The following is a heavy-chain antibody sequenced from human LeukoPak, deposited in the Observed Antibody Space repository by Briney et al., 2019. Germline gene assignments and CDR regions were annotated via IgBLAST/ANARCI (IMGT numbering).Heavy chain of an antibody. CDR3: ARDCIGCHGFDY. CDR2: VSAYADDT. D-gene: IGHD2-15*01. CDR1: GYTFISYG. J-gene: IGHJ4*02. Sequence: ASVKVSCKASGYTFISYGISWVRQAPGQGLEWMGWVSAYADDTNYVQKFQGRVTMTTDTSTSTAYMELRSLRSDGTAVYYCARDCIGCHGFDYWGQGTLVTVSS. V-gene: IGHV1-18*01.